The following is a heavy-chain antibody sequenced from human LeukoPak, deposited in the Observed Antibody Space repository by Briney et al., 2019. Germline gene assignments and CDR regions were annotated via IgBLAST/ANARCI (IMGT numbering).Heavy chain of an antibody. Sequence: GGSLRLSCADAGFTFSGYWMNWVRQAPGKGLEWVANINQNGGEKYYVDSVKGRFTISRDNGKNSLYLQMNSLRAEDTAVYYCAGGYYDFWIRIVAFDIWGQGTMVTVSS. CDR2: INQNGGEK. V-gene: IGHV3-7*01. D-gene: IGHD3-3*01. J-gene: IGHJ3*02. CDR1: GFTFSGYW. CDR3: AGGYYDFWIRIVAFDI.